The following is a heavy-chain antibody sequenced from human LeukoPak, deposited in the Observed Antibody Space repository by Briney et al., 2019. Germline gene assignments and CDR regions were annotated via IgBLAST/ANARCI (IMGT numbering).Heavy chain of an antibody. V-gene: IGHV3-30*18. J-gene: IGHJ4*02. Sequence: GGSLRLSCAASGFTFSSYSMKWVRQAPGKGLEWVVVISYDGSNKYYADSVKGRFTISRDNAKNSLYLQMNSLRAEDTALYYCAKGPYDSSGYFLGAADYWGQGTLVTVSS. CDR3: AKGPYDSSGYFLGAADY. CDR2: ISYDGSNK. CDR1: GFTFSSYS. D-gene: IGHD3-22*01.